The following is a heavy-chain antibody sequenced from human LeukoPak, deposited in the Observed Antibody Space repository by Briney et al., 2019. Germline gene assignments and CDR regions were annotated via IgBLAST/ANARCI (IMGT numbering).Heavy chain of an antibody. CDR2: INPSGGST. CDR3: AREGDYYDTRYYFDY. Sequence: ASVKVSCKASGYTFTSYYMHWVRQAPGQGLEWMGIINPSGGSTSYAQKFQGRVTMSRDTSTSTVYMELSSLRSEDTAVYYCAREGDYYDTRYYFDYWGQGTLVTVSS. J-gene: IGHJ4*02. V-gene: IGHV1-46*01. CDR1: GYTFTSYY. D-gene: IGHD3-22*01.